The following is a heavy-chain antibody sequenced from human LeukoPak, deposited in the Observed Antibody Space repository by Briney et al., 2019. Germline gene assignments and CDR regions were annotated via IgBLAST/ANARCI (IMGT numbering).Heavy chain of an antibody. CDR2: IYSGGST. D-gene: IGHD3-16*02. CDR1: GFTVSSNY. CDR3: ARGQDYVWGSYRYHDAFDI. V-gene: IGHV3-66*01. Sequence: GRSLRLSCAASGFTVSSNYMSWVRQAPGKGLEWVSVIYSGGSTYYADSVKGRFTISRDNSKNTLYLQMNSLRAEDTAVYYCARGQDYVWGSYRYHDAFDIWGQGTMVTVSS. J-gene: IGHJ3*02.